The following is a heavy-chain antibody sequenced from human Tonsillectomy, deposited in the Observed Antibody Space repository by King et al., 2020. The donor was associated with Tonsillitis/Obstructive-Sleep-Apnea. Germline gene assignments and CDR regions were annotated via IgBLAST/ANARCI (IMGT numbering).Heavy chain of an antibody. CDR3: ARDPMVEQFARADAFDI. D-gene: IGHD6-19*01. J-gene: IGHJ3*02. CDR2: INHSGST. Sequence: VQLQQWGAGLLKPSETLSLTCAVYGGSFSGYYWSWIRQPPGKGLEWIGEINHSGSTNYNPSLKSRVTISLDTSKNQFSLKLRSVTAADTAVYYCARDPMVEQFARADAFDIWGQGTMVTVSS. V-gene: IGHV4-34*01. CDR1: GGSFSGYY.